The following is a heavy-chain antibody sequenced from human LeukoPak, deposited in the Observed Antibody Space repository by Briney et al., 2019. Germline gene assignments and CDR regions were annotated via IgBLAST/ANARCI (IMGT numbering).Heavy chain of an antibody. D-gene: IGHD2-2*01. CDR2: ISSSGDTV. V-gene: IGHV3-48*03. Sequence: GGSLRLSCAASGFSFSSYEMNWVRQAPGKGLEWVSFISSSGDTVNYVDSVKGRFTISRDNAKNSLFLQMNSPRAEDTAVYYCARWFCTSTSCHYYYYGMDVWGQGTTVTVSS. CDR1: GFSFSSYE. CDR3: ARWFCTSTSCHYYYYGMDV. J-gene: IGHJ6*02.